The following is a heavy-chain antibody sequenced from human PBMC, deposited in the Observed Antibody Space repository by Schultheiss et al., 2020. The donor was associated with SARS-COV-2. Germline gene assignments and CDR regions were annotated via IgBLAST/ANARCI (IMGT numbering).Heavy chain of an antibody. CDR2: IKQDGSEK. V-gene: IGHV3-7*03. Sequence: GGSLRLSCAASGFTFSSYAMHWVRQAPGKGLEWVAIIKQDGSEKYYVDSVKGRFTISRDNAKNSLYLQMNSLRAEDTAVYYCARIRGGGRMVRGVTLDYWGQGTLVTVSS. CDR1: GFTFSSYA. CDR3: ARIRGGGRMVRGVTLDY. D-gene: IGHD3-10*01. J-gene: IGHJ4*02.